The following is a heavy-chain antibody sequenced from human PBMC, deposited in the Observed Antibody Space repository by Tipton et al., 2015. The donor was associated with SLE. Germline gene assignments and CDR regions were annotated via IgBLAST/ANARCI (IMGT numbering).Heavy chain of an antibody. D-gene: IGHD6-13*01. J-gene: IGHJ4*02. CDR2: IYHSAST. Sequence: LRLSCTVSGGSISSYYWSWIRQPPGKGLEWIGYIYHSASTNYNPSLKSRVTISVDTSKNQFSLKLTSVTAADTAVYYCATVTSSSWFRAFDYWGQGTLVTVSS. CDR3: ATVTSSSWFRAFDY. V-gene: IGHV4-59*01. CDR1: GGSISSYY.